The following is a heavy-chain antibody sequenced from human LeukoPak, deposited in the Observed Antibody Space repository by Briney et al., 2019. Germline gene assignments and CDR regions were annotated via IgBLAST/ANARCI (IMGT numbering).Heavy chain of an antibody. J-gene: IGHJ6*02. CDR3: ARREPCVGYSYGMDV. Sequence: PSETLSLTCAVSGGSIGSSNWWSWVRQPPGKGLEWIGEIYHSGSTNYNPSLKSRVTISVDKSKNQFSLKLSSVTAADTAVYYCARREPCVGYSYGMDVWGQGTTVTVSS. CDR1: GGSIGSSNW. V-gene: IGHV4-4*02. CDR2: IYHSGST. D-gene: IGHD1-26*01.